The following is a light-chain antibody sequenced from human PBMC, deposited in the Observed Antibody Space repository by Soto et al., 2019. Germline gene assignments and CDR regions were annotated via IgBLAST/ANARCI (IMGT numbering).Light chain of an antibody. CDR2: ETS. CDR3: QQYGTSPIT. J-gene: IGKJ5*01. Sequence: EIVLTQSPGTLSLSPGERATLSCRASQSVSSSYLAWYQRKPGQTPRLLIYETSTSAAGIPDRFSGSGSGTDFTLTISRLEPEDFAVYYCQQYGTSPITFG. V-gene: IGKV3-20*01. CDR1: QSVSSSY.